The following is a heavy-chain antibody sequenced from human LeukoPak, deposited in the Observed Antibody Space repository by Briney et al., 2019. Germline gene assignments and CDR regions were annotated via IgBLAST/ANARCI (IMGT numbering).Heavy chain of an antibody. CDR1: GFTFSSYS. D-gene: IGHD3-22*01. V-gene: IGHV3-21*01. CDR2: ISSSSSYI. CDR3: ARDRYYDSSGLVY. Sequence: PGGSLRLSCAASGFTFSSYSMNWVRQAPGKGLEWVSSISSSSSYIYYAHSVKGRFTISRDNAKNSLYLQMNSLRAEDTAVYYCARDRYYDSSGLVYWGQGTLVTVSS. J-gene: IGHJ4*02.